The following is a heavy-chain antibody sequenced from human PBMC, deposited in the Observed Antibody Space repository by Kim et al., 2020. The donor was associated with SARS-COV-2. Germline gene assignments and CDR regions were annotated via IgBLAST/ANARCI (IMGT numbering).Heavy chain of an antibody. J-gene: IGHJ4*02. CDR3: ARDRWLDTSFDY. V-gene: IGHV1-2*02. Sequence: NYAQKFQGRVTMTRDTSISTAYMELSRLRSDDTAVYYCARDRWLDTSFDYWGQGTLVTVSS. D-gene: IGHD5-12*01.